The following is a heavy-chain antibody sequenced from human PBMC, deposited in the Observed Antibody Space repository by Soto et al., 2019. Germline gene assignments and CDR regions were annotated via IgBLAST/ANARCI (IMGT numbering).Heavy chain of an antibody. CDR1: GFTFSSYA. CDR2: ISGGGGST. V-gene: IGHV3-23*01. CDR3: AKVPTKYDGGGYNLY. Sequence: GGSLRLSCAASGFTFSSYAMTWVRQAPGKGLEWVSTISGGGGSTYYADSVKGRFTISRDNSKNTLYLQMNNVRAEDTAVYYCAKVPTKYDGGGYNLYWGQGTLVTVSS. D-gene: IGHD3-22*01. J-gene: IGHJ4*02.